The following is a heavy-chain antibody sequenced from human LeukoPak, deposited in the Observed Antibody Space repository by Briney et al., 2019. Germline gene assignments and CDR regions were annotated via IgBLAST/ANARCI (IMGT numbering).Heavy chain of an antibody. D-gene: IGHD5-18*01. CDR2: LYHSMTN. J-gene: IGHJ3*02. CDR1: GYSISSAYY. CDR3: ARQAANVDTALDAFDI. V-gene: IGHV4-38-2*01. Sequence: PSETLSLSCAASGYSISSAYYWGRIRQPPGKGLVGTGSLYHSMTNYYNPSLKSRVTTSVDTCKAQFALKLSSVTAADAAVYYCARQAANVDTALDAFDIWGQGTMVAVSS.